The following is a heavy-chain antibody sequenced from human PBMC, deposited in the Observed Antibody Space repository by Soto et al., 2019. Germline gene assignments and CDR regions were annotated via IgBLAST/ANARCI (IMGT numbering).Heavy chain of an antibody. V-gene: IGHV3-53*01. D-gene: IGHD6-25*01. Sequence: EVQLVESGGGLIQPGGSLRLSCAVSGFTVSNNYMSWVRQAPGKGLEGVSVIYSGGYTAYGDSVKGRFTISRDNSKNTQLLKKNSLNADGPAVYYGATQRGGGGYWGQGTLVTVSS. CDR1: GFTVSNNY. CDR2: IYSGGYT. CDR3: ATQRGGGGY. J-gene: IGHJ4*02.